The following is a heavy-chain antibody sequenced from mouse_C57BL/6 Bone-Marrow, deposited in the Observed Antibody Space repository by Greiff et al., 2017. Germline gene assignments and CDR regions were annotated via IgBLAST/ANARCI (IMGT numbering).Heavy chain of an antibody. CDR3: ARQFSYSNYDYFDY. Sequence: EVKLEESGGDLVKPGGSLKLSCAASGFTFSSYGMSWVRQTPDKRLEWVATISSGGSYTYYPDSVKGRFTISRDNAKNTLYLQMSSLKSEDTAMYYCARQFSYSNYDYFDYWGQGNTLTVSS. CDR2: ISSGGSYT. J-gene: IGHJ2*01. V-gene: IGHV5-6*02. CDR1: GFTFSSYG. D-gene: IGHD2-5*01.